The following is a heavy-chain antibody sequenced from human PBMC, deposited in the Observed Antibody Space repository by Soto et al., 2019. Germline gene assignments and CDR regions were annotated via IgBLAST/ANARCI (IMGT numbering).Heavy chain of an antibody. CDR1: GFSLSTSGVG. J-gene: IGHJ3*02. D-gene: IGHD3-22*01. V-gene: IGHV2-5*01. CDR3: AHSGLSVQSYDSSGYYPDAFDI. CDR2: IYWNDDK. Sequence: TLTLTCTFSGFSLSTSGVGVGWIRQPPGKALEWLALIYWNDDKRYSPSLKSRLTITKDTSKNQVVLTMTNMDPVDTATYYCAHSGLSVQSYDSSGYYPDAFDIWGQGTMVTVSS.